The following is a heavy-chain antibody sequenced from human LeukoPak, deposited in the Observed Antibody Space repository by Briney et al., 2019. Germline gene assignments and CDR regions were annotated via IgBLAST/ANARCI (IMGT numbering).Heavy chain of an antibody. CDR1: GASINSYW. CDR2: IHHSGGI. V-gene: IGHV4-59*08. D-gene: IGHD1-14*01. CDR3: ATPVLFDPDNPSYWFDT. Sequence: SETLSLTCSVSGASINSYWWIWLRQPPGRGREWIAYIHHSGGINYNPSLKRRVTISLDTSKNQVSPLLTSVPAADTAVSFCATPVLFDPDNPSYWFDTWGQGTLVTVSS. J-gene: IGHJ5*02.